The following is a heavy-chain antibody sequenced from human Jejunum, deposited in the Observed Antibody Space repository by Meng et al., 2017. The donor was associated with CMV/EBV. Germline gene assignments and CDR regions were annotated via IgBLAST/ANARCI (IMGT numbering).Heavy chain of an antibody. CDR2: IYSRVT. CDR3: VRHSDLYSQFDY. V-gene: IGHV4-59*11. J-gene: IGHJ4*02. Sequence: QVQLQESGPGLLKPSETLSLTCPVSGASINDHCWSWIRQPPGEGLEWIGYIYSRVTYYNPSLNGRATISTDTSRAQFSLRVNSVTAADTAVYYCVRHSDLYSQFDYWGQGTLVTVSS. D-gene: IGHD4-11*01. CDR1: GASINDHC.